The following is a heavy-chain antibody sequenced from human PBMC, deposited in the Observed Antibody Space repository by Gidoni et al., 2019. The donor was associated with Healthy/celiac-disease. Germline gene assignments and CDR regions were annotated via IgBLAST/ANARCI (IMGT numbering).Heavy chain of an antibody. CDR2: IYSSGST. CDR1: GGSGSSGSYY. Sequence: QVQLQESGPGLVKPSETLSPTCTGSGGSGSSGSYYWSWIRQPPGKGLEWIGYIYSSGSTNYNPSLKSRVTISVDTSKNQFSLKLSSVTAADTAVYYCARVGYYYDSSGYSYAFDIWGQGTMVTVSS. CDR3: ARVGYYYDSSGYSYAFDI. V-gene: IGHV4-61*01. D-gene: IGHD3-22*01. J-gene: IGHJ3*02.